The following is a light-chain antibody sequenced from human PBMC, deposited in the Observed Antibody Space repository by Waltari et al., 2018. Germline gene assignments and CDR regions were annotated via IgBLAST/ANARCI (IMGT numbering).Light chain of an antibody. CDR3: QQYNLYTGT. CDR2: KAS. V-gene: IGKV1-5*03. CDR1: QSINSW. J-gene: IGKJ1*01. Sequence: DIQMTQSPSTLSASVGDRVTITCRDSQSINSWLAWYQQQPVNAPKLLISKASSLESGVPTRFSGSGAGTEFTVSISSLQPDDFTTYYCQQYNLYTGTFGQGTKVEV.